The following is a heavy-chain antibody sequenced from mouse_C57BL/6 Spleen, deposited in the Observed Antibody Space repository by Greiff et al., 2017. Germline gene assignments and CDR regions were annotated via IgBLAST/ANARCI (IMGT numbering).Heavy chain of an antibody. D-gene: IGHD1-1*01. CDR2: ISYDGSN. CDR1: GYSITSGYY. CDR3: ARDPHYYGSSYHYAMDY. Sequence: EVKLLESGPGLVKPSQSLSLTCSVTGYSITSGYYWNWIRQFPGNKLEWMGYISYDGSNNYNPSLKNRISITRDTSKNQFFLKLNSVTTEDTATYYCARDPHYYGSSYHYAMDYWGQGTSVTVSS. J-gene: IGHJ4*01. V-gene: IGHV3-6*01.